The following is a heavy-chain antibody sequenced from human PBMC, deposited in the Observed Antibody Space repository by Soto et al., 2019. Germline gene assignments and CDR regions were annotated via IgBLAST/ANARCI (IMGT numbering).Heavy chain of an antibody. CDR3: ARDPPPPDD. J-gene: IGHJ4*02. CDR1: GYTFASYA. V-gene: IGHV1-18*01. Sequence: QVQLVQSGAEVKKPGASVKVSCKASGYTFASYAISWMRQAPGQGLEWMGWISAYNGNTNYAQKLQGRVTMTTDTSTRTAYMELRRLRSDDTAVYYCARDPPPPDDWGQGTLVTVSS. CDR2: ISAYNGNT.